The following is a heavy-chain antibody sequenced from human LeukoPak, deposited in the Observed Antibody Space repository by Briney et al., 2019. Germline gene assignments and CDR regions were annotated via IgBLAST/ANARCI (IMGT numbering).Heavy chain of an antibody. CDR3: ARSQRCPDILTGYHHYYYMDV. Sequence: SVKVSCKASGGTFSSYAISWVRQAPGQGLEWMGRIIPIFGTANYAQKFQGRVTITTDESTSTAYMELSSLRSEDTAVYYCARSQRCPDILTGYHHYYYMDVWGKGTTVTVSS. D-gene: IGHD3-9*01. J-gene: IGHJ6*03. CDR1: GGTFSSYA. CDR2: IIPIFGTA. V-gene: IGHV1-69*05.